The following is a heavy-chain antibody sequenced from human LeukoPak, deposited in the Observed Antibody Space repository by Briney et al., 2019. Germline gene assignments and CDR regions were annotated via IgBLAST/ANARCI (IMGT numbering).Heavy chain of an antibody. J-gene: IGHJ3*02. Sequence: PSETLSLTCTVSGGSISSSSYYWGWIRQPPGKGLEWIGSIYYSGSTYYNPSLKSRVTISVDTSKNQFSLKLSSVTAADTAVYYCSLSRYYDILTGDPGAFDIWGQGTMVTVSS. CDR3: SLSRYYDILTGDPGAFDI. D-gene: IGHD3-9*01. CDR2: IYYSGST. V-gene: IGHV4-39*07. CDR1: GGSISSSSYY.